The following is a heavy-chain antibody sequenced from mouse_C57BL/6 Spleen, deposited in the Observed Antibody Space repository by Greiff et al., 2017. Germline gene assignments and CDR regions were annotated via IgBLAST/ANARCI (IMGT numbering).Heavy chain of an antibody. J-gene: IGHJ4*01. CDR3: VRLYYDYYVYAMDY. CDR1: GFSFNTYA. D-gene: IGHD2-4*01. V-gene: IGHV10-1*01. CDR2: IRSKSNNYAT. Sequence: EVQGVESGGGLVQPKGSLKLSCAASGFSFNTYAMNWVRQAPGKGLEWVARIRSKSNNYATYYADSVKDRFTISRDDSESMLYLQMNNLKTEDTAMYYCVRLYYDYYVYAMDYWGQGTSVTVSS.